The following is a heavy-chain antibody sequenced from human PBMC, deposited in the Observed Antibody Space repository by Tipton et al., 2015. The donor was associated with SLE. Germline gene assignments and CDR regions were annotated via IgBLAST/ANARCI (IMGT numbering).Heavy chain of an antibody. V-gene: IGHV4-4*02. CDR2: IYHSGST. CDR3: ASSGYSSGWYREGYFDY. J-gene: IGHJ4*02. Sequence: SLRLSCAVSGGSINSSNWWSWVRQPPGKGLEWIGEIYHSGSTNYNPSLKSRVTISVDTSKNQFSLKLSSVTAADTAVYYCASSGYSSGWYREGYFDYWGQGTLVTVSS. CDR1: GGSINSSNW. D-gene: IGHD6-19*01.